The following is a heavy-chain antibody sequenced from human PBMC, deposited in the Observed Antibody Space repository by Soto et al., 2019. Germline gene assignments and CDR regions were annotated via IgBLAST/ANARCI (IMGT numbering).Heavy chain of an antibody. Sequence: QVQLQESGPGLVKPSQTLSLTCTVSGGSISSGDYYWSWIRQPPGKGLEWIGYIYYSGSTYYNPSLKSRVTIAVDTPKNEFSLKLSSVTAADTAVYYCARVGDFWSGYYPFDYWGQGTLVTVSS. CDR1: GGSISSGDYY. D-gene: IGHD3-3*01. CDR3: ARVGDFWSGYYPFDY. V-gene: IGHV4-30-4*01. J-gene: IGHJ4*02. CDR2: IYYSGST.